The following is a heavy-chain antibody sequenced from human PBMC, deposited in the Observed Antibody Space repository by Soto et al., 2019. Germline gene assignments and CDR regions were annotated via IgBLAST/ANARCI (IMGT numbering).Heavy chain of an antibody. Sequence: GGSLRLSCVGSGFTFSSYGIHWVRQAPGKGLEWVSSISSSSSYIYYADSVKGRFTISRDNSKNSLYLQMNSLRPDDTAFYYCAKDGGYSDSWFGYSDYWGQGTLVTVSS. CDR2: ISSSSSYI. J-gene: IGHJ4*02. CDR1: GFTFSSYG. V-gene: IGHV3-21*04. CDR3: AKDGGYSDSWFGYSDY. D-gene: IGHD6-13*01.